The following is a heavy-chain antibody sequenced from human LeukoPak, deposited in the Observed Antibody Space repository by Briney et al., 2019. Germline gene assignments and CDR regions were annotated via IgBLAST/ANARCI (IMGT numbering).Heavy chain of an antibody. V-gene: IGHV3-7*01. CDR2: INKDGSED. Sequence: GGSLRLSCAASGFTFNNYWMSWVRQAPGKGLEWVANINKDGSEDYYVDSVKGRFTISRDNAKNSLYLQMNSLRAEDTAVYYCARGRGLPGPLDYWGKGTLVTVSS. CDR1: GFTFNNYW. D-gene: IGHD3-10*01. J-gene: IGHJ4*02. CDR3: ARGRGLPGPLDY.